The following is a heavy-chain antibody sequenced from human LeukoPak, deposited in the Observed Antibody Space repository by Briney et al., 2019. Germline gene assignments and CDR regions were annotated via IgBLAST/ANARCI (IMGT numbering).Heavy chain of an antibody. Sequence: SETLSLTCAVYGGCFSGYYWSWIRQPPGKGLEWIGEINHSRSTNYNPSPKRRGTISVDTSNNQYSLQLSSVTAADTAVYYCARDPVLLWFGEFYGMDVWGQGTTVTVSS. CDR1: GGCFSGYY. J-gene: IGHJ6*02. D-gene: IGHD3-10*01. CDR3: ARDPVLLWFGEFYGMDV. V-gene: IGHV4-34*01. CDR2: INHSRST.